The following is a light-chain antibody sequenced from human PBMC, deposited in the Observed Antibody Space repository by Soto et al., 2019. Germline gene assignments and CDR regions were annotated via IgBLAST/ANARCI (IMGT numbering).Light chain of an antibody. CDR3: CSYAGRSTWDGV. CDR2: EGF. V-gene: IGLV2-23*01. CDR1: SSDVGGSGL. Sequence: QSALTQPASLSGSPGQSITISCTGTSSDVGGSGLVSWYQFHPGKAPKLLIFEGFKRPSGISNRFSGSKSGSTASLTISGLQAEDEADYYCCSYAGRSTWDGVVGGGTKLTVL. J-gene: IGLJ2*01.